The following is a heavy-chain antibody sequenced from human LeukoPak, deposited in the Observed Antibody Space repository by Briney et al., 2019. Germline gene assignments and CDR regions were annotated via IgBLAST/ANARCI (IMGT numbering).Heavy chain of an antibody. CDR3: ARSSYYYDSSGYNPDY. D-gene: IGHD3-22*01. V-gene: IGHV1-46*01. CDR1: GYTFISYY. J-gene: IGHJ4*02. Sequence: ASVKVSCKASGYTFISYYMHWVRQAPGQGLEWMGIINPSGGSASYAQKFQGRVTMTRDTSTSTVYMELSSLSSEDTAVYYCARSSYYYDSSGYNPDYWGQGTLVTVSS. CDR2: INPSGGSA.